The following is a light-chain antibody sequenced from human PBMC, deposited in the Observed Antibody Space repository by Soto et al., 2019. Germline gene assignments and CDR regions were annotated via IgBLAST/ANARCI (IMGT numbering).Light chain of an antibody. J-gene: IGKJ1*01. Sequence: DIQMTQSPSSLSASVGDRVTITCRASQSINSYVNWYPQKPGKAPKLLIYAASSLQSGVPSRFSGSESGTDFTLTISSLQPEDFATYYCQQTYSNPPWTFGQGTKVDIK. V-gene: IGKV1-39*01. CDR1: QSINSY. CDR2: AAS. CDR3: QQTYSNPPWT.